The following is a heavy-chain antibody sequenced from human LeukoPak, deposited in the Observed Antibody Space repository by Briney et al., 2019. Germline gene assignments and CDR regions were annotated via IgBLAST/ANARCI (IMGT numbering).Heavy chain of an antibody. Sequence: GGSLRLSCAASGFTFDDYSMHWVRQVPGKGLEWVSIISWDDNTEYYADSVKGRFTISRDNAKNSVSLQMNSLRVEDTAVYYCTRSGDGAFDNWGPGTMVTVSS. CDR2: ISWDDNTE. J-gene: IGHJ3*02. V-gene: IGHV3-43*01. CDR3: TRSGDGAFDN. CDR1: GFTFDDYS. D-gene: IGHD3-10*01.